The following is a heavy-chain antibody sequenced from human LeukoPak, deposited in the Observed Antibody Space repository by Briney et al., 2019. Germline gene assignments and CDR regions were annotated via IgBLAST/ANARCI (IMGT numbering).Heavy chain of an antibody. CDR2: IYSSGSI. J-gene: IGHJ5*02. D-gene: IGHD3-10*01. Sequence: SETLSLTCTVSGGSISSYYWSWIRQPAGKGLEWIGRIYSSGSISYNPSLKSRLSMSLDTSKNQFSLKLRSMTAADTAVYYCARHLVVGRFDPWGQGTLVTVSS. V-gene: IGHV4-4*07. CDR1: GGSISSYY. CDR3: ARHLVVGRFDP.